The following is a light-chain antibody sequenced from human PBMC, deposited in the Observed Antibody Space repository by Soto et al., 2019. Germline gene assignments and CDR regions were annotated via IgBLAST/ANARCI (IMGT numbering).Light chain of an antibody. V-gene: IGKV1-5*03. Sequence: DIQMTQSPATLAASVGDRVSITCRASQRIDTWLAWYQQKPGKAPNLLIYKASRLQSGVPSRFSGSGSGTEFTLTISSLQPEDFDTYYCQEYRNNYGTLGQGTKVDI. CDR1: QRIDTW. J-gene: IGKJ1*01. CDR2: KAS. CDR3: QEYRNNYGT.